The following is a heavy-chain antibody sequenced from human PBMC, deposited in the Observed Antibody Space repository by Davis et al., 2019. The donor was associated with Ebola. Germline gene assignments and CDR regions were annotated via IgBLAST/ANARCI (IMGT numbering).Heavy chain of an antibody. CDR3: ARDPAIGQPLSTFDV. D-gene: IGHD1-14*01. CDR2: IWYDGSRE. V-gene: IGHV3-33*08. Sequence: PGGSLRLSCAASGFIFSDYSMHWVRQAPGKGLEWLAVIWYDGSREYIAESMKGRFTISRDNSRNTLFLQVNSLRVEDTAVYYCARDPAIGQPLSTFDVWGQGTTVTVAS. J-gene: IGHJ3*01. CDR1: GFIFSDYS.